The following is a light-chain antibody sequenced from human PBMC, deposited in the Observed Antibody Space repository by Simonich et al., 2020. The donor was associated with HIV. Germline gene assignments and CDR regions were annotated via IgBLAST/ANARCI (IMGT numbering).Light chain of an antibody. J-gene: IGKJ1*01. Sequence: EIVMTQSPATLSVSPGERATLSCRASQSVNINLAWYQQKPGQAPRLIIYGASTRATGIPARFSGSGSGTEFTLTISSLQSEDFAVYYCQQYNNWPQTFGQGTKVEIK. V-gene: IGKV3-15*01. CDR1: QSVNIN. CDR3: QQYNNWPQT. CDR2: GAS.